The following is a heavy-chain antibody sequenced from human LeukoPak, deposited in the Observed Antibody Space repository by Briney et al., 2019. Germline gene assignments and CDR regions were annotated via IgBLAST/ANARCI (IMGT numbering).Heavy chain of an antibody. V-gene: IGHV3-20*01. CDR3: ARGSGYDPNWFDP. D-gene: IGHD5-12*01. CDR1: GFTFDDYG. CDR2: INWNGGST. Sequence: GGSLRLSCAASGFTFDDYGMSWVRQAPGKGLEWVSGINWNGGSTGYADSVKDRFTISRDNAKNSLYLQMNSLRAEDTALYHCARGSGYDPNWFDPWGQGTLVTVSS. J-gene: IGHJ5*02.